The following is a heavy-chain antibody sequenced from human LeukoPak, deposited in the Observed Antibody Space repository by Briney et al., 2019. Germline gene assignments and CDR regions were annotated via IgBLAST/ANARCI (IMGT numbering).Heavy chain of an antibody. J-gene: IGHJ6*03. D-gene: IGHD2-2*01. V-gene: IGHV1-69*05. CDR2: IIPIFGTA. Sequence: ASVKVSCKASGGTLSSYAISWVRRAPGQGLGWMGGIIPIFGTANYAQKFQGRVTITTDDSTSTAYMELSSLRSEDTAVYYCARPSSTTEYYYYYMDVWGKGTTVTVSS. CDR1: GGTLSSYA. CDR3: ARPSSTTEYYYYYMDV.